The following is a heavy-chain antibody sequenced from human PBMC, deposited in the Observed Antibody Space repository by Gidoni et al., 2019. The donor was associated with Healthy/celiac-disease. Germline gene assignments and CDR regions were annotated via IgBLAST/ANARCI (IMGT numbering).Heavy chain of an antibody. CDR3: ARAGTPGVGNWFDP. CDR1: GSTFTGYE. Sequence: QVQLVQSGAEVKKPGASVKVSCKASGSTFTGYEMHWGRQAPGQGLEWRGRINPNSGGTNYAQKFQGRVTMTRDTSISTAYMELSRLRSDDTAVYYCARAGTPGVGNWFDPWGQGTLVTVSS. J-gene: IGHJ5*02. CDR2: INPNSGGT. D-gene: IGHD1-1*01. V-gene: IGHV1-2*06.